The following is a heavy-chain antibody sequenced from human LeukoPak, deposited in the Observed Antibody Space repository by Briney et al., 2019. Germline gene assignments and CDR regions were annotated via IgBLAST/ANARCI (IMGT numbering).Heavy chain of an antibody. CDR2: MNPNSGNT. J-gene: IGHJ3*02. V-gene: IGHV1-8*01. D-gene: IGHD2-8*02. Sequence: ASVKVSCKASGYTFTSYDINWVRQATGQGLEWMGWMNPNSGNTGYAQKFQGRVTMTRNTSISTAYMELSSLRSEDTAVYYCARDLFNTAGDAFDIWGQGTMVTVSS. CDR3: ARDLFNTAGDAFDI. CDR1: GYTFTSYD.